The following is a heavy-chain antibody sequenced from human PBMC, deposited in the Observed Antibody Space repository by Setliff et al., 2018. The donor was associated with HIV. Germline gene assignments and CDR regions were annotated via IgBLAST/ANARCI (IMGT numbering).Heavy chain of an antibody. V-gene: IGHV1-69*10. J-gene: IGHJ4*02. CDR2: IIPILSRT. CDR3: VSRTVVAGRGLPPDS. D-gene: IGHD6-19*01. CDR1: GGTFSSSA. Sequence: SVMVSCKASGGTFSSSAISWVRQAPGQGVEWMGGIIPILSRTNYAQKFQGRVTITADTSTSTAYLELSRLRSQDTALFYCVSRTVVAGRGLPPDSWGQGTLVTVSS.